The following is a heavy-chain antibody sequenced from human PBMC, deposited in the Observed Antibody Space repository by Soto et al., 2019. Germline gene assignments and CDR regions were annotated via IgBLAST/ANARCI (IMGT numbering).Heavy chain of an antibody. CDR2: ISASGGGT. D-gene: IGHD2-15*01. CDR3: AKSRTATTGCYGS. J-gene: IGHJ4*01. CDR1: GFTFSNYA. Sequence: EVHLLESGGGLVQPGGSLRLSCAASGFTFSNYAMTWVRRAPGKGLEWVSSISASGGGTFYADSVKGRFIISRDSSSSTLDLQMDSLRAEDRAVYYCAKSRTATTGCYGSWGHGTLVTVSS. V-gene: IGHV3-23*01.